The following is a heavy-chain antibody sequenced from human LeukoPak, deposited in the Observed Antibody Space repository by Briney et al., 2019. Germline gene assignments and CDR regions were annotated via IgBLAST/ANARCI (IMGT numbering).Heavy chain of an antibody. Sequence: LSCAASGFTFSSYAMSWVRQPPGKGLEWIGEINHSGSTNYNPSLKSRVTISVDTSKNQFSLKLSSVTAADTAVYYCARIGLTRGSGWNFDYWGQGTLVTVSS. CDR3: ARIGLTRGSGWNFDY. J-gene: IGHJ4*02. CDR1: GFTFSSYA. V-gene: IGHV4-34*01. D-gene: IGHD6-19*01. CDR2: INHSGST.